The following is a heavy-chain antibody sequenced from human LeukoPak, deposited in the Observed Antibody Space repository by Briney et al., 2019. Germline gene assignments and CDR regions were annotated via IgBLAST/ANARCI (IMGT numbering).Heavy chain of an antibody. V-gene: IGHV3-9*01. D-gene: IGHD3-3*01. CDR3: ARVGYYDFWSGYSQVYYFDY. CDR2: IDWISGSI. J-gene: IGHJ4*02. CDR1: GFTFDDYA. Sequence: GRSLRLSCAASGFTFDDYAMHWVRQAPGKGLEWVSGIDWISGSIGYADSVKGRFTISRDNAKNSLYLQMNSLRAEDTALYYCARVGYYDFWSGYSQVYYFDYWGQGTLVTVSS.